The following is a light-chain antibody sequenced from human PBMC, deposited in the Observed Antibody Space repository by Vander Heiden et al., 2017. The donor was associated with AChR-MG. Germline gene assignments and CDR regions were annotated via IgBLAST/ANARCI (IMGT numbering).Light chain of an antibody. CDR2: GTS. Sequence: EIVLTQSPGTLSLSPAERATLSCRASQSVSSSYLAWYQQRPGQAPRLLISGTSSRATGIPDRFSGGGSGTDFTLTISRLEPEDFAVYFCQQYGSSPYTFGQGTKLEIK. CDR1: QSVSSSY. CDR3: QQYGSSPYT. V-gene: IGKV3-20*01. J-gene: IGKJ2*01.